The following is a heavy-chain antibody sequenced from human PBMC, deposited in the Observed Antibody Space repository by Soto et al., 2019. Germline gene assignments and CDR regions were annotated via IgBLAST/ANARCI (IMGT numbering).Heavy chain of an antibody. J-gene: IGHJ4*02. V-gene: IGHV1-69*02. CDR1: GDTFSRYT. D-gene: IGHD3-10*01. CDR3: ATNYGSGSTHVDD. CDR2: IIPMVGMA. Sequence: QVQLVQSGAEVKKPGSSVKVSCTASGDTFSRYTLSWVLQAPGQGLEWMGRIIPMVGMASYAQKFQGRVTITADKSTSTAYMQLSSLRSEDTALYYCATNYGSGSTHVDDWGQGTLVTVSS.